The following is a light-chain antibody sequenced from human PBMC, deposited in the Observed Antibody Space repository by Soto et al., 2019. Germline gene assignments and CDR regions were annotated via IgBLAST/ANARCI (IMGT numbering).Light chain of an antibody. Sequence: EIVLAQFPGTLSLSPGGRAALSCRSSQSVNSDYLAWFQQRPGQAPRLLIFATSRRATDIPDRFSGSGSGTDFTLAIRRLEPEDFAVYYCHQFGYSPRTFGQGTKVDIK. CDR3: HQFGYSPRT. CDR2: ATS. V-gene: IGKV3-20*01. J-gene: IGKJ1*01. CDR1: QSVNSDY.